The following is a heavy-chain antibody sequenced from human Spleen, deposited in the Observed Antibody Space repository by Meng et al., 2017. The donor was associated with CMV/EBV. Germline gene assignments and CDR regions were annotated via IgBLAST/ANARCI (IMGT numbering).Heavy chain of an antibody. CDR2: IYYSGST. CDR1: GGSISSSSYY. V-gene: IGHV4-39*07. Sequence: SETLSLTCTVSGGSISSSSYYWGWIRQPPGKGLEWIGSIYYSGSTYYNPSLKSRVTISVDKSKNQFSLKLSSVTAADTAMYYCARDERGTRGGALDIWGQGTMVTVSS. J-gene: IGHJ3*02. D-gene: IGHD1-1*01. CDR3: ARDERGTRGGALDI.